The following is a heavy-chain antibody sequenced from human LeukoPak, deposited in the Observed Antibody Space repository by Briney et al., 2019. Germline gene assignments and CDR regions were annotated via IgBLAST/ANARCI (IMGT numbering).Heavy chain of an antibody. J-gene: IGHJ4*02. D-gene: IGHD6-19*01. CDR2: IFHSGNT. Sequence: PSETLSLTCTVSGGSISSYYWSWIRQPPGKGLERIGYIFHSGNTNYNPSLKSRVTISVDTSKSQFSLKLSSVTAADTAVYYCARLVAVAGVFDYWGQGTLVTVSS. CDR3: ARLVAVAGVFDY. CDR1: GGSISSYY. V-gene: IGHV4-59*01.